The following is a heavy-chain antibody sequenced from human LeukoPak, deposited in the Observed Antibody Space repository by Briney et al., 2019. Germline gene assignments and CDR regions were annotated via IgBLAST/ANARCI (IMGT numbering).Heavy chain of an antibody. V-gene: IGHV3-21*01. CDR1: GFTFSSYS. D-gene: IGHD6-19*01. CDR2: ISSSSSYI. CDR3: ARDISAVAGKRG. Sequence: KTGGSLRLSCAASGFTFSSYSMNWVRQAPGKGLEWVSSISSSSSYIYYADSVKGRFTISRDNAKNSLYLQMNSLRAEDTAVYYCARDISAVAGKRGWGQGTLVTVSS. J-gene: IGHJ4*02.